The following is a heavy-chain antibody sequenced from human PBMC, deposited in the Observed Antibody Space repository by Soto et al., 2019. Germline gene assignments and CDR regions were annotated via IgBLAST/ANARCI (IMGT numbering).Heavy chain of an antibody. CDR1: GFTYTDFA. J-gene: IGHJ6*02. V-gene: IGHV3-30*09. CDR2: ISYDGSDK. CDR3: ARRAWDSYYAIDV. D-gene: IGHD3-22*01. Sequence: ESGGGEVQPGRSMRLSCAASGFTYTDFALHWVRQAPGKGLEWVAIISYDGSDKYYADSVKGRFAISRDNPKNTLYLETNSLRPEDTAVYFCARRAWDSYYAIDVWGQGTTVTVFS.